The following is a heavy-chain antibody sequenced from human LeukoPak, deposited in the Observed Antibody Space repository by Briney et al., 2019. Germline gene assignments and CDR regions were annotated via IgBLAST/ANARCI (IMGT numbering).Heavy chain of an antibody. Sequence: GASVKVSCKASGYTFTSYDINWVRQATGQGLEWMGWMNPNSGNTGYAQKFQGRVTITRNTSISTAHMELSSLRSEDTAVYYCARARRDGYNLFGYWGQGTLVTVSS. CDR3: ARARRDGYNLFGY. J-gene: IGHJ4*02. CDR1: GYTFTSYD. CDR2: MNPNSGNT. D-gene: IGHD5-24*01. V-gene: IGHV1-8*03.